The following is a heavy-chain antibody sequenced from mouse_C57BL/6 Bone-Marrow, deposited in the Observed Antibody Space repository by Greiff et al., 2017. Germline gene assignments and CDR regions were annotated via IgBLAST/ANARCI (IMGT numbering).Heavy chain of an antibody. Sequence: VQLQQSGAELARPGASVKLSCKASGYTFTSYGISWVKQRTGQGLEWIGEIYPRSGNTYYNEKFKGKATLTADKSSSTAYMELRSLTSEDSAVYFCARPYYGSSYRYFVVWGTGTTVTVSA. V-gene: IGHV1-81*01. CDR2: IYPRSGNT. CDR1: GYTFTSYG. CDR3: ARPYYGSSYRYFVV. D-gene: IGHD1-1*01. J-gene: IGHJ1*03.